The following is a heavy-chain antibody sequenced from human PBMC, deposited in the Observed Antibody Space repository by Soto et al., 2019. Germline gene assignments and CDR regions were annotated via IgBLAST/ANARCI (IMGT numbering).Heavy chain of an antibody. D-gene: IGHD2-15*01. CDR3: ARAQEDCSGGSCYSGAVPYYYYYGMDV. CDR2: INPNSGCT. J-gene: IGHJ6*02. Sequence: ASVKVSFKASLYTFTDYYIHWVRQSPVQGLDWIVWINPNSGCTNYAQKFQGRVTMTRDTSISTAYMELSRLISDDTAVYYCARAQEDCSGGSCYSGAVPYYYYYGMDVWGQGTTVTAP. V-gene: IGHV1-2*02. CDR1: LYTFTDYY.